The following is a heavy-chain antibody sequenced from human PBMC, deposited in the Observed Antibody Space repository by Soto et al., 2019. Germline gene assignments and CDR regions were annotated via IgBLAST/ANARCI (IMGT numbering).Heavy chain of an antibody. D-gene: IGHD1-26*01. V-gene: IGHV3-30-3*01. Sequence: PGGSLRLSCAASGFTFSSYAMHWVRQAPGKGLEWVAVISYDGSNKYYADSVKGRFTISRDNSKNTLYLQMNSLRAEDTAVYYCARDIYSGSYRYYYYYYGMDVWGQGTTVTVSS. CDR3: ARDIYSGSYRYYYYYYGMDV. CDR2: ISYDGSNK. CDR1: GFTFSSYA. J-gene: IGHJ6*02.